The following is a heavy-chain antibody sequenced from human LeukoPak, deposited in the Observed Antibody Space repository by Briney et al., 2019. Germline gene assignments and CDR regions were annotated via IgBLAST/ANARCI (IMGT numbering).Heavy chain of an antibody. Sequence: PGGSLRLSCAASGFTVSSNYMSWVRQAPGKGLEWVSVVYSGGSTYYADSVKGRFTISRDNSKNTLYLQMNSLRAEDTAVYYCARDSLRSYGRNGAFDIWGQGTMVTVSS. CDR3: ARDSLRSYGRNGAFDI. CDR1: GFTVSSNY. V-gene: IGHV3-53*01. D-gene: IGHD5-18*01. J-gene: IGHJ3*02. CDR2: VYSGGST.